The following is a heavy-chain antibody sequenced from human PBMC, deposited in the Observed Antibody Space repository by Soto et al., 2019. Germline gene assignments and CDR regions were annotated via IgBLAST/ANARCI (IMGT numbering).Heavy chain of an antibody. J-gene: IGHJ2*01. CDR2: INAGNGNT. CDR1: GGTFSSYA. V-gene: IGHV1-3*01. Sequence: ASVKVSCKASGGTFSSYAISWVRQAPGQRLEWMGWINAGNGNTKYSQKFQGRVTITRDTSASTAYMELSSLRSEDTAVYYCARAPSWWYFDLWGRGTLVTVSS. CDR3: ARAPSWWYFDL.